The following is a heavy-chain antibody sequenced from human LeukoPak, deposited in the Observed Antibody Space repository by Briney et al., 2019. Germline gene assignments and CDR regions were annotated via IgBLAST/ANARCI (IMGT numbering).Heavy chain of an antibody. Sequence: SETLSLTCTVSGGSISSGSYYWSWIRQPAGKGLEWIGRIYTSGSTNYNPSLKSRVTMSVDTSKNQFSLKLSSVTAADTAVYYCAREEHYDFWSGYYRSNWFDPWGQGTLVTVSS. V-gene: IGHV4-61*02. CDR1: GGSISSGSYY. D-gene: IGHD3-3*01. CDR3: AREEHYDFWSGYYRSNWFDP. J-gene: IGHJ5*02. CDR2: IYTSGST.